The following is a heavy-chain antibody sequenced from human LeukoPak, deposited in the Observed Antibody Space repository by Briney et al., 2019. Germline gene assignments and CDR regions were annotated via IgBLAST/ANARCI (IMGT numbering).Heavy chain of an antibody. CDR2: ISRSGDST. Sequence: GGSLRLSCTASGFTFSSYAMSWVRQTPGKGLEWVASISRSGDSTNYADSVKGRFPISRDNSKNTLSLQMTSLRAEDTAIYYCAQDVYDTSGYYGLMSDHWGRGTLVTVSS. CDR1: GFTFSSYA. J-gene: IGHJ4*02. CDR3: AQDVYDTSGYYGLMSDH. D-gene: IGHD3-22*01. V-gene: IGHV3-23*01.